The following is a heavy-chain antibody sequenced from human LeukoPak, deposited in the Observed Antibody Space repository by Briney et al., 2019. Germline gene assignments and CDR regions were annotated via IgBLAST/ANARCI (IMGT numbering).Heavy chain of an antibody. CDR1: GGSISSYY. D-gene: IGHD5-18*01. J-gene: IGHJ4*02. CDR2: IYYSGST. CDR3: ARVGYSYGNDY. Sequence: PSETLSLTCTVSGGSISSYYWSWIRQPPGKGLEWIGYIYYSGSTNYNPSLKSRVTISIDTSKNQFSLKLSSLTAADTAVYYCARVGYSYGNDYWGQGTLVTVSS. V-gene: IGHV4-59*01.